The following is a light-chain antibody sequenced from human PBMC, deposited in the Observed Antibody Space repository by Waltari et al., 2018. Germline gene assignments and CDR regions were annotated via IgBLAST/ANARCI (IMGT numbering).Light chain of an antibody. J-gene: IGKJ4*01. CDR1: QSIQRY. Sequence: EIVLTQSPATLSLSPGGRATRSCRASQSIQRYLGWYQQKPGQAPSLLIYHAYNRATGVPARFSGSGSETDFTLTISSLEPEDSAIYYCQQRADWPLTFGGGTTVEIK. CDR2: HAY. V-gene: IGKV3-11*01. CDR3: QQRADWPLT.